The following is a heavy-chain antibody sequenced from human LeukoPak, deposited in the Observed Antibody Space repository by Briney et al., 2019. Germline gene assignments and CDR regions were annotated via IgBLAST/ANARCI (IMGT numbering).Heavy chain of an antibody. CDR1: GSSFTSYA. V-gene: IGHV1-18*01. Sequence: ASVKVSCKASGSSFTSYAISWVRQAPGQGLEWMGWISAYNGNTNYAQKLQGRVTMTTDTSTTTAYMELRSLRSDDTVVYYCAQDTQWLYVFDYWGQGTLVTVS. D-gene: IGHD6-19*01. J-gene: IGHJ4*02. CDR3: AQDTQWLYVFDY. CDR2: ISAYNGNT.